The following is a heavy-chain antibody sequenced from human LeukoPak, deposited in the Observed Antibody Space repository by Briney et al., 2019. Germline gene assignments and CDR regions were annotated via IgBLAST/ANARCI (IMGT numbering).Heavy chain of an antibody. CDR2: INHSGST. CDR1: GGSFSGYY. J-gene: IGHJ6*03. Sequence: SETLSLTCAVYGGSFSGYYWTWIRQPPGKGLEWIGEINHSGSTNYNPSLKSGVTISVDTSKNQFSLKLSSVTAADTAVYYCARGDRVRQHYYYMDVWGKGTTVTVSS. CDR3: ARGDRVRQHYYYMDV. V-gene: IGHV4-34*01. D-gene: IGHD6-6*01.